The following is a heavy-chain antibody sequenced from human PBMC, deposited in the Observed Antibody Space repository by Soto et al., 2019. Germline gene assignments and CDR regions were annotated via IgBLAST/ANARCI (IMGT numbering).Heavy chain of an antibody. CDR1: GYTLTELS. J-gene: IGHJ5*02. V-gene: IGHV1-24*01. CDR2: FDPENGET. CDR3: ATGIPPGSGNWFDP. Sequence: GASVKVSCKVSGYTLTELSMHWVRQAPGKGLEWMGGFDPENGETIYAQKFQGRVTMTEDTSTDTAYMELSSLRSEDTAVYYCATGIPPGSGNWFDPWGQGTLVTVSS. D-gene: IGHD3-10*01.